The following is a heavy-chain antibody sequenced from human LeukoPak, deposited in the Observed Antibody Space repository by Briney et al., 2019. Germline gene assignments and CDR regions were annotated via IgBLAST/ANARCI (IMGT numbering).Heavy chain of an antibody. CDR2: ISSSSSTM. V-gene: IGHV3-48*04. CDR3: VRDSMVRGVLSSIY. J-gene: IGHJ4*02. D-gene: IGHD3-10*01. CDR1: GFTFSSYS. Sequence: GGSLRLSCAASGFTFSSYSMNWVRRAPGKGLEWVSYISSSSSTMYYADSVKSRFTISRDNAKNTLYLQMNTLRAEDTAVYYCVRDSMVRGVLSSIYWGQGTLVTVSS.